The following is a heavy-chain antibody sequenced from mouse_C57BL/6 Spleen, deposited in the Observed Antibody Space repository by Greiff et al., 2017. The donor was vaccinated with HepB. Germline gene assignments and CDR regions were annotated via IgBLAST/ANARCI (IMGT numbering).Heavy chain of an antibody. V-gene: IGHV1-55*01. CDR1: GYTFTSYW. CDR2: IYPGSGST. Sequence: QVQLQQPGAELVKPGASVKMSCKASGYTFTSYWITWVKQRPGQGLEWIGDIYPGSGSTNYNEKFKSKATLTVDTSSSTADMQLSSLTSEDSAVYYCARDSYGSSPFADWGQGTLVTVSA. D-gene: IGHD1-1*01. CDR3: ARDSYGSSPFAD. J-gene: IGHJ3*01.